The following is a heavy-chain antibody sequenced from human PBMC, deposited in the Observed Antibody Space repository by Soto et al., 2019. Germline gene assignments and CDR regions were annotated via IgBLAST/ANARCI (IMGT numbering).Heavy chain of an antibody. CDR1: GFSFGSYW. Sequence: EVQLVESGGGLVQPGGSLRISCTGSGFSFGSYWMSWVRQAPGKGLEWVASIKHDESEKYYVDSVRGRFTISRDNVDDSVLLHMNSLSDEDTAVYFCVSDDSFDYVNWGQGTLVTVSS. CDR3: VSDDSFDYVN. D-gene: IGHD3-16*01. J-gene: IGHJ4*02. V-gene: IGHV3-7*01. CDR2: IKHDESEK.